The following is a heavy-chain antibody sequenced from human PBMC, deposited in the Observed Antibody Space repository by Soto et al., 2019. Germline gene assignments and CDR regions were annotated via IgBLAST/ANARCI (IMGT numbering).Heavy chain of an antibody. CDR2: ISYDATDE. J-gene: IGHJ4*02. V-gene: IGHV3-30*03. CDR3: ARDPNDYVWALDY. CDR1: GFTFKNHG. D-gene: IGHD3-16*01. Sequence: PGGSLRLSCAASGFTFKNHGMHWVRQAPGKALEWVAVISYDATDELYADSVRGRFTISRDTSKNTVYLQMNSLRAEDTAVYYCARDPNDYVWALDYWGQGTLVTVSS.